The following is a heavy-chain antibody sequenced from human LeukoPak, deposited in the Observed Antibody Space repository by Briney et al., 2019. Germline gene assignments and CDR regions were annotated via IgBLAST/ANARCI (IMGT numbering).Heavy chain of an antibody. CDR2: IYTSGST. J-gene: IGHJ4*02. D-gene: IGHD6-13*01. Sequence: PSETLSLTCTVSGGSISNYYWSWIRQPPGKGLKWIGYIYTSGSTNYNPSLKSRVTISVDTSKNQFSLKLSSVTAADTAVYYCARHQGSSWLLDYWGQGTLITVSS. CDR1: GGSISNYY. CDR3: ARHQGSSWLLDY. V-gene: IGHV4-4*09.